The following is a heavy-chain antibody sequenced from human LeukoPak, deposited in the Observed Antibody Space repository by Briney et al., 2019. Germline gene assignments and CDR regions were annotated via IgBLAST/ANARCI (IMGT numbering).Heavy chain of an antibody. Sequence: GGSLRLSCAASGFTFSGYWMSWVRQAPGKGLEWVANIKQDGSERYYVDSVKGRFTISRDNAKNSLYLQMNILRAEDTAVYYCARDGVDSYDSSGYRDWGQGTLSPSPQ. CDR1: GFTFSGYW. V-gene: IGHV3-7*01. D-gene: IGHD3-22*01. J-gene: IGHJ4*02. CDR3: ARDGVDSYDSSGYRD. CDR2: IKQDGSER.